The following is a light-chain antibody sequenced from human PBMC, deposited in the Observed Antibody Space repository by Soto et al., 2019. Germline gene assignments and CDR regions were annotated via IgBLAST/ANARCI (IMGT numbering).Light chain of an antibody. CDR2: KAS. J-gene: IGKJ1*01. V-gene: IGKV1-5*03. Sequence: DIPMTQSPSSLSASVGDRVTITCRASQSISSWLAWYQQKPGKAPKLLIYKASSLQSGVPSRFSGSGSGTEFTLTISSLQPDDFATYYCQQFNYYWTFGQGTKVDIK. CDR3: QQFNYYWT. CDR1: QSISSW.